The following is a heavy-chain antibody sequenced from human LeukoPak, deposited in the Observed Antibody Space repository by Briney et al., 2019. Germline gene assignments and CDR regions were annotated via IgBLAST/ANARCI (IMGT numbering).Heavy chain of an antibody. CDR2: ISDDGSNK. CDR3: ARESGYSYGYGVAY. Sequence: PGGSLRLSCAASGFTFSSYAMHWVRQAPGKGLEWVAVISDDGSNKNYADSVKGRFTISRDNSKNTLYLQMNSLRDEDTAVYYCARESGYSYGYGVAYWGQGTLVTVSS. J-gene: IGHJ4*02. CDR1: GFTFSSYA. V-gene: IGHV3-30-3*01. D-gene: IGHD5-18*01.